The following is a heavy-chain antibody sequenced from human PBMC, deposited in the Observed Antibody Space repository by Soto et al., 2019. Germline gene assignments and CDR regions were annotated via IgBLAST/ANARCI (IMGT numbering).Heavy chain of an antibody. J-gene: IGHJ4*02. V-gene: IGHV3-23*01. CDR1: GFTFSSYG. CDR2: ISSGGVST. CDR3: AKDRRVTWL. Sequence: EVQLLESGGGLVQPGGSLRLSCAASGFTFSSYGMSWVRQAPGKGLEWVSGISSGGVSTHYADSVKGRFTISRDNSRNTLYLQMNSLRAEDTAVYYCAKDRRVTWLGGQGTLVTVSS. D-gene: IGHD6-19*01.